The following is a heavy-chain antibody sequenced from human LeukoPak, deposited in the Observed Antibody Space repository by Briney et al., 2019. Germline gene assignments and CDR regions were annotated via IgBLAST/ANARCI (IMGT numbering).Heavy chain of an antibody. J-gene: IGHJ4*02. CDR3: ARSSIAARRDFDY. V-gene: IGHV4-39*07. Sequence: KSSETLSLTCTVSGGSISSSSYYWGWIRQPPGKGLEWIGSIYYSGSTYYNPSLKSRVTISVDTSKNQFSLKLSSVTAADTAVYYCARSSIAARRDFDYWGQGTLVTVSS. CDR1: GGSISSSSYY. CDR2: IYYSGST. D-gene: IGHD6-6*01.